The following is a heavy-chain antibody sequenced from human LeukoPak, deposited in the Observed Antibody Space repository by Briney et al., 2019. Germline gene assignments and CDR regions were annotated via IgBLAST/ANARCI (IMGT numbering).Heavy chain of an antibody. CDR1: GGSISSGSYY. V-gene: IGHV4-31*03. J-gene: IGHJ4*02. CDR2: IYSSGSA. Sequence: SETLSLTCTVSGGSISSGSYYRTWIRQHPGKGLEWIGYIYSSGSAYYNPSLKSRVTISIDTSKNQFSLMLSSVTAADTAVYYCARGLATAQGAAAMPLWGQGTLVTVSS. CDR3: ARGLATAQGAAAMPL. D-gene: IGHD2-2*01.